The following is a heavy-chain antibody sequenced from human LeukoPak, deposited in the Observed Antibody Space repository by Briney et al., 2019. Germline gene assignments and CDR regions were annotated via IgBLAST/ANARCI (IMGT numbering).Heavy chain of an antibody. CDR1: GYSINNGYF. V-gene: IGHV4-38-2*02. Sequence: SETLSLTCTVSGYSINNGYFWGWIRQPPGKGLEWVGFIYHSGSTYYNPSLKSRVTISVDTSKNQFSLKLSSVTAADTAVYYCARPYYYYGSGSYGSWFDPWGQGTLVTVSS. D-gene: IGHD3-10*01. J-gene: IGHJ5*02. CDR3: ARPYYYYGSGSYGSWFDP. CDR2: IYHSGST.